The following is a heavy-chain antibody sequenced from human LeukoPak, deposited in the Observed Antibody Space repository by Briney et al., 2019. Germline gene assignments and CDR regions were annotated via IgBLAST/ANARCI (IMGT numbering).Heavy chain of an antibody. J-gene: IGHJ4*02. CDR3: AKEAIAATGFDY. D-gene: IGHD6-13*01. V-gene: IGHV3-9*01. CDR2: ISWNSGSI. Sequence: GGFLRLSCAASGFTFDDYAMHWVRQAPGKGLEWVSGISWNSGSIGYADSVKGRFTISRDNAKNSLYLQMNSLRAEDTALYYCAKEAIAATGFDYWGQGTLVTVSS. CDR1: GFTFDDYA.